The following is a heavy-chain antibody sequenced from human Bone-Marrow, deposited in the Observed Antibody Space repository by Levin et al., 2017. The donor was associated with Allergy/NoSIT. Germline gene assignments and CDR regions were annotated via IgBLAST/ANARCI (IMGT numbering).Heavy chain of an antibody. J-gene: IGHJ6*02. CDR1: GLTVRYPY. CDR3: ARDLIAAAPGGYYYYGLDL. CDR2: IYSDGTT. V-gene: IGHV3-66*01. Sequence: PGESLKISCAASGLTVRYPYMSWVRQAPGKGLEWVSIIYSDGTTDYADPVKGRFIISKDNSKNTLHLQMNSLRAEDTAIYFCARDLIAAAPGGYYYYGLDLWGQGTTVTVSS. D-gene: IGHD6-25*01.